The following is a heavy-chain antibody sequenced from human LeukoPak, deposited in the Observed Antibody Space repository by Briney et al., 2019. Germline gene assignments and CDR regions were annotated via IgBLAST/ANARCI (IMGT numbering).Heavy chain of an antibody. V-gene: IGHV4-34*01. J-gene: IGHJ4*02. CDR1: RGSSSGYY. CDR3: ARCKGSGWSCDY. D-gene: IGHD6-19*01. Sequence: SETLSLTCAVPRGSSSGYYWTSIRQPPGKGVECMGDINHSGRTNYNTSLKSRVTISVDTSKNKLSLKLNSVIAADTAVYYCARCKGSGWSCDYWGQGTLVTVSS. CDR2: INHSGRT.